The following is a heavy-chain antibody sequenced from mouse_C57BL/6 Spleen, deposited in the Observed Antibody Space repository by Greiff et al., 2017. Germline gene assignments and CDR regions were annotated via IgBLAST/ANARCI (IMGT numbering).Heavy chain of an antibody. J-gene: IGHJ2*01. CDR1: GFTFSNYW. CDR3: TAGPLYGSYY. Sequence: DVMLVESGGGLVQPGGSMKLSCVASGFTFSNYWMNWVRQSPEKGLEWVAQIRLKSDNYATHYAESVKGRFTISRDDSKSSVYLQMNNLRAEDTGIYYCTAGPLYGSYYWGQGTTLTVSS. CDR2: IRLKSDNYAT. D-gene: IGHD1-1*01. V-gene: IGHV6-3*01.